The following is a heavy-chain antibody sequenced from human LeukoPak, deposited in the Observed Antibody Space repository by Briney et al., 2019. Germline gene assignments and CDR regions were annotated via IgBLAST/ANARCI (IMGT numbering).Heavy chain of an antibody. CDR3: ATPDPVPSATNDAFDI. J-gene: IGHJ3*02. Sequence: SETLSLTCAVYGGSFSGYYWSWIRQPPGKGLEWIGEINHSGSTNYNPSLKSRVTISVDTSKNQFSLKLSSVTAADTAVYYCATPDPVPSATNDAFDIWGQGTMVTVSS. D-gene: IGHD2-2*01. V-gene: IGHV4-34*01. CDR2: INHSGST. CDR1: GGSFSGYY.